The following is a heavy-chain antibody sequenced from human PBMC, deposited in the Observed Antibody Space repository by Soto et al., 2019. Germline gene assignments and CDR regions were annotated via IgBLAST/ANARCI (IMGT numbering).Heavy chain of an antibody. CDR3: ARVPYYYDSSGYGHGNYFDY. Sequence: SETLSLTCTVSGGSISSGDYYWSWIRQPPGKGLEWIGYIYYSGSTYYNPSLKSRVTISVDTSKNQFSLKLSSVTAADTAVYYCARVPYYYDSSGYGHGNYFDYWGQGTLVTVSS. CDR1: GGSISSGDYY. CDR2: IYYSGST. J-gene: IGHJ4*02. D-gene: IGHD3-22*01. V-gene: IGHV4-30-4*01.